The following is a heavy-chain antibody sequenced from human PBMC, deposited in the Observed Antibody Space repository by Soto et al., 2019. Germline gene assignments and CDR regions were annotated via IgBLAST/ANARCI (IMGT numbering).Heavy chain of an antibody. CDR2: IRSKANSYAT. CDR1: GFTFSGSA. J-gene: IGHJ4*02. CDR3: TSDPPHDCGDYAIFGY. D-gene: IGHD4-17*01. V-gene: IGHV3-73*01. Sequence: EVQLVESGGGLVQPGGSLKLSCAASGFTFSGSAMHWVRQASGKGLEWVGRIRSKANSYATAYAASVKGRFTISRDDSKNTAYLQMNSLKTEDTAVYYCTSDPPHDCGDYAIFGYWGQGTLVTVSS.